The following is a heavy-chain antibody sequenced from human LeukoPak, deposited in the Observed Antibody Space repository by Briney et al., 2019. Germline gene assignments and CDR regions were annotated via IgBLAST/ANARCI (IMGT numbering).Heavy chain of an antibody. CDR2: IYPDDSDT. J-gene: IGHJ6*03. CDR3: ARQSGSYYYYMDV. Sequence: PGESLKISCKGSGYTFTNFWIGWVRQLPGRGLEWMGIIYPDDSDTRYSPSSKGRVTISADKSISTAYLQWSSLKASDTAMYYCARQSGSYYYYMDVWGKGTTVTVSS. D-gene: IGHD1-26*01. CDR1: GYTFTNFW. V-gene: IGHV5-51*01.